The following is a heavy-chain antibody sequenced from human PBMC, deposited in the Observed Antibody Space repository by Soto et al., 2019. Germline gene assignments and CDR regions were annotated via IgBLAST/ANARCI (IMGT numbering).Heavy chain of an antibody. CDR2: ISAYNGNT. V-gene: IGHV1-18*01. D-gene: IGHD3-3*01. Sequence: QVQLVQSGAEVKKPGASVKVSCKASGYTFTSYGISWVRQAPGQGLEWMGWISAYNGNTNYAQKLQGRVTMTTDTSTXXAXRXXRSLRSDDTAVYYCARVGDYDFWSGKYYYYYGMDVWGQGTTVTVSS. CDR3: ARVGDYDFWSGKYYYYYGMDV. J-gene: IGHJ6*02. CDR1: GYTFTSYG.